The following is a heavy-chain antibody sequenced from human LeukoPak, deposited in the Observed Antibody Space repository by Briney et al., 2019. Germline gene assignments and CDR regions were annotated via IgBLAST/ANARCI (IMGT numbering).Heavy chain of an antibody. V-gene: IGHV1-18*01. D-gene: IGHD2-15*01. CDR1: GYTFTNYG. Sequence: VASVKVSCKASGYTFTNYGISWVRQAPGQGLEWMGRINPNNGNTNYAQKLQGRVTMTTDTSTSTAYMELRSLRSDDTAVYYCASTHCSDGSCYWSSLDYWGQGTLVTVSS. CDR2: INPNNGNT. CDR3: ASTHCSDGSCYWSSLDY. J-gene: IGHJ4*02.